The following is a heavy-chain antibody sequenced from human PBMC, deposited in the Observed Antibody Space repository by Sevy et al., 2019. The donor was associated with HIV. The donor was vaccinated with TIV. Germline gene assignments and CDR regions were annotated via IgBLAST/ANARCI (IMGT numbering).Heavy chain of an antibody. D-gene: IGHD1-26*01. Sequence: GGSLRLSCTASGFTFGDYAMSWVRQAPGKGLEWVGFIRSKAYGGTTEYAASVKGRFTISRDDSKSIAYLQMNSLKTEDTAVYYCTRDPRGSYYSLYYYYGMDVWGQGTTATVSS. J-gene: IGHJ6*02. CDR2: IRSKAYGGTT. CDR1: GFTFGDYA. CDR3: TRDPRGSYYSLYYYYGMDV. V-gene: IGHV3-49*04.